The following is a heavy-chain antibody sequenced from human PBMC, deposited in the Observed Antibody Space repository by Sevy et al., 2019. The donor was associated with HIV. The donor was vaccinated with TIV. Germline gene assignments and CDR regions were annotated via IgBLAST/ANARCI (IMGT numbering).Heavy chain of an antibody. D-gene: IGHD4-17*01. J-gene: IGHJ6*02. CDR1: GYIFTDYY. CDR3: ARLTTQPTSDLYGLDV. CDR2: INSDSGVT. Sequence: ASVKVSCKASGYIFTDYYIHWVRQAPGQGLEWMAWINSDSGVTNYAQRFQGEVTVTRDPSLSTAYLELTNLKSNETAIYCCARLTTQPTSDLYGLDVWGQGTTVTVSS. V-gene: IGHV1-2*02.